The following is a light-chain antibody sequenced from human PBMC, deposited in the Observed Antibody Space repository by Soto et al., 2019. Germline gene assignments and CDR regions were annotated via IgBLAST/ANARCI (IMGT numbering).Light chain of an antibody. CDR3: QQYYSTLSLT. CDR1: QSVLYSSNNKNY. CDR2: WAS. J-gene: IGKJ4*01. Sequence: DIVMTQSPDSLAVSLGERATINCKSSQSVLYSSNNKNYLAWYQQKPGQPPKLLIYWASTRESGVSDRFSGSGSGTDFTLTISSLQAEDVAVYYCQQYYSTLSLTFGGGTKVEIK. V-gene: IGKV4-1*01.